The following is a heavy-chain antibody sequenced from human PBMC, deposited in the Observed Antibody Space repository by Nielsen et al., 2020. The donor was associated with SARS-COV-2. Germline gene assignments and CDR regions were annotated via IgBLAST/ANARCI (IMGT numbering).Heavy chain of an antibody. J-gene: IGHJ6*02. D-gene: IGHD2-15*01. V-gene: IGHV3-30*02. Sequence: WIRQPPGKGLEWVAFIRYDGGNKYYADSVKGRFTISRDNSKNTLYLQMNSLRAEDTAVYYCAKDGGIVVVVAAHYGMDVWGQGTTVTVSS. CDR3: AKDGGIVVVVAAHYGMDV. CDR2: IRYDGGNK.